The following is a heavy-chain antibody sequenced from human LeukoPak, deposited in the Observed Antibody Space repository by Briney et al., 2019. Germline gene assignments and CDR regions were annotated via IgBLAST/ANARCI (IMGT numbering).Heavy chain of an antibody. J-gene: IGHJ3*02. Sequence: PGESLKISCKGSGYSFTSYWIGWVRQMPGKGLEWMGIIYPGDSDTRYSPSFQGQVTISADKSISTAYLQWSSLEASDTAIYYCARQGGIVGATDTFDIWGQGTMVTVSS. CDR2: IYPGDSDT. D-gene: IGHD1-26*01. V-gene: IGHV5-51*01. CDR1: GYSFTSYW. CDR3: ARQGGIVGATDTFDI.